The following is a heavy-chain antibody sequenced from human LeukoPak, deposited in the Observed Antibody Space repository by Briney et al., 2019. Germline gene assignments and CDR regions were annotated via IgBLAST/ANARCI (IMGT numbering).Heavy chain of an antibody. CDR3: ASSGKVWGSFDY. CDR1: GGSISSGSYY. V-gene: IGHV4-61*02. D-gene: IGHD3-16*01. Sequence: SETLSLTCTVSGGSISSGSYYWSWIRQPAGKGLEWIGSIYTSGSTNYNPYLKSRVTISVDTSKNQFSLKLSSVTAADTAVYFWASSGKVWGSFDYWGQGTLVTVSS. CDR2: IYTSGST. J-gene: IGHJ4*02.